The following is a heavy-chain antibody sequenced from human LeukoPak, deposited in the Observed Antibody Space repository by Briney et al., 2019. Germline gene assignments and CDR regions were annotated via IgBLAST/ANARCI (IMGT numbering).Heavy chain of an antibody. J-gene: IGHJ6*02. V-gene: IGHV4-39*01. CDR3: ARHFDF. CDR2: ISYSGTT. Sequence: SETLSHTCTVSGGSINTNGHYWGWIRQSPGKGLEWIGSISYSGTTYYNPSLRSRVTISADTSKSQFSLKLSSVTAADTAIYFCARHFDFWGQGTTVTVSS. CDR1: GGSINTNGHY.